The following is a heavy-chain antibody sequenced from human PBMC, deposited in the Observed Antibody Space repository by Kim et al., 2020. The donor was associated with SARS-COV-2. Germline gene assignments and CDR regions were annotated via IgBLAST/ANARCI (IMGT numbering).Heavy chain of an antibody. CDR2: IWYDGSNK. Sequence: GGSLRLSCAASGFTFSSYGMHWVRQAPGKGLEWVAVIWYDGSNKYYADSVKGRFTTSRDNSKNTLYLQMNSLRAEDTAVYYCARDRGLWFGELLPASDWFDPWGQGTLVTVSS. J-gene: IGHJ5*02. CDR3: ARDRGLWFGELLPASDWFDP. V-gene: IGHV3-33*01. D-gene: IGHD3-10*01. CDR1: GFTFSSYG.